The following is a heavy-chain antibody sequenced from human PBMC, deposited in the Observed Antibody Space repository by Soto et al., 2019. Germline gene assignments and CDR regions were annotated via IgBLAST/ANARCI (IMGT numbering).Heavy chain of an antibody. CDR1: GFTFSSYG. CDR2: ISYDGSSK. V-gene: IGHV3-30*18. J-gene: IGHJ4*02. D-gene: IGHD6-13*01. CDR3: AKDVGSSCDY. Sequence: QVQLVESGGGVVQPGRSLRLSCAASGFTFSSYGMHWVRQAPGKGLEWVAVISYDGSSKYYADSVKGRFTISRDNSKNTLYLQMNSLRAEDTAVYYCAKDVGSSCDYWGQGTLVTVSS.